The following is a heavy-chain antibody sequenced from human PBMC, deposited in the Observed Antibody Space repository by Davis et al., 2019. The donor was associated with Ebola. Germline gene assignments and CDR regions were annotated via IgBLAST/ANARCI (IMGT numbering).Heavy chain of an antibody. J-gene: IGHJ4*02. D-gene: IGHD6-13*01. V-gene: IGHV1-2*06. CDR2: INPNSGGT. Sequence: AASVKVSCKASGYTFTGYYMHWVRQAPGQGLEWMGRINPNSGGTNYAQKLQGRVTMTTDTSTSTVYMELRSLRSDDTAVYYCARDRIAAAFDYWGQGTLVTVSS. CDR1: GYTFTGYY. CDR3: ARDRIAAAFDY.